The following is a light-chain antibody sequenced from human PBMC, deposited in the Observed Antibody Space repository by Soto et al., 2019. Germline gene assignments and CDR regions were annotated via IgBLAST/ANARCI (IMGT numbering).Light chain of an antibody. CDR3: LQHNTFPFT. CDR2: AAS. Sequence: DIQMTQSPSSLSASVGDRVTITCRASQGISAFLAWFQQKPGQAPKRLIHAASSLESGVPSRFSGSGSGTEFFLTISSLQPEDSATYYCLQHNTFPFTFGPGTTLEIK. V-gene: IGKV1-17*01. CDR1: QGISAF. J-gene: IGKJ3*01.